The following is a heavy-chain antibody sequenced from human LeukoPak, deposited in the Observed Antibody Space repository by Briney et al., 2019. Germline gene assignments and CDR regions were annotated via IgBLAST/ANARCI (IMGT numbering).Heavy chain of an antibody. CDR3: ARILDGVRGVTKSFYYYYMDV. V-gene: IGHV4-39*07. CDR1: GGSISSSSYY. Sequence: PSETLSLTCTVSGGSISSSSYYWGWIRQPPGKGLEWIGSIYYSGSTYYNPSLKSRITISVDTSKNQFSLKLSSVTAADTAVYYCARILDGVRGVTKSFYYYYMDVWGKGTTVTVSS. D-gene: IGHD3-10*01. CDR2: IYYSGST. J-gene: IGHJ6*03.